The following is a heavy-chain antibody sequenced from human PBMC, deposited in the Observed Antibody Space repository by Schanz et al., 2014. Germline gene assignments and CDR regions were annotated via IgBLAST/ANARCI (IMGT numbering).Heavy chain of an antibody. CDR1: GFAFSSYG. D-gene: IGHD3-10*01. J-gene: IGHJ3*02. CDR3: AKGRFGELSAFDI. V-gene: IGHV3-23*01. CDR2: IGVDGTTT. Sequence: EVQLLESGGGLVQPGGSLRLSCLASGFAFSSYGMNWLRQAPGKGLEWVSVIGVDGTTTYYADSVKGRFTISRDNSKNTLYLQMNSQRAEDTAVYYCAKGRFGELSAFDIWGQGTMVTVSS.